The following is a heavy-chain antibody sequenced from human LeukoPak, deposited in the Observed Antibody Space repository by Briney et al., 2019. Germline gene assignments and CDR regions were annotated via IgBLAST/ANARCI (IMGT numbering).Heavy chain of an antibody. CDR3: AREILGGFNPGAY. D-gene: IGHD1-14*01. CDR2: IHRSGSP. CDR1: LDSTTSNF. V-gene: IGHV4-4*02. Sequence: PSETLSLTCTVSLDSTTSNFWSWVRQPPGKGLEWIGEIHRSGSPNYNASLQSRVTISIDRSRNQIVLELSSVTAADTAVYYCAREILGGFNPGAYWGQGILVTVSS. J-gene: IGHJ4*02.